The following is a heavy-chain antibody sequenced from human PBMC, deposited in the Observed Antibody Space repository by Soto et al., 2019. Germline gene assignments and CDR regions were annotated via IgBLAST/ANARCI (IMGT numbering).Heavy chain of an antibody. CDR1: GGSISSSSYY. CDR3: AGLRYFHSRDLFVL. J-gene: IGHJ1*01. Sequence: PSETLSLTCTVSGGSISSSSYYWGWIRQPPGKGLEWIGSIYYSGSTYYNPSLKSRVTISVDTSKNRFSLKLSSMTAADTAVYYFAGLRYFHSRDLFVLWGQGTRVTVSS. D-gene: IGHD3-22*01. V-gene: IGHV4-39*02. CDR2: IYYSGST.